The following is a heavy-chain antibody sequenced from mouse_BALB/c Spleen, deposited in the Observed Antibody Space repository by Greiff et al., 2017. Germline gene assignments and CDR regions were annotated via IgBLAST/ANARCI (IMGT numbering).Heavy chain of an antibody. Sequence: EVQRVESGGGLVQPGGSRKLSCAAFGFTFSSFGMHWVRQAPEKGLEWVAYISSGSSTIYYADTVKGRFTISRDNPKNTLFLQMTSLRSEDTAMYYCARDHYGNAWFAYWGQGTLVTVSA. J-gene: IGHJ3*01. CDR3: ARDHYGNAWFAY. CDR2: ISSGSSTI. D-gene: IGHD2-1*01. CDR1: GFTFSSFG. V-gene: IGHV5-17*02.